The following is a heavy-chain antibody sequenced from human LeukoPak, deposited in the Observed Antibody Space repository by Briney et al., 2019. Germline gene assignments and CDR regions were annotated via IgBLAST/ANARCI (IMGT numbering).Heavy chain of an antibody. Sequence: PSETLSLTCAVYGGSFSGYYWSWIRQPPGKGLEWIGEINHSGSTNYNPSLKSRVTISVDTFENQFSLKLSSVTAADTAVYYCARGPRVRYDSSGLGYWGQGTLVTVSS. J-gene: IGHJ4*02. V-gene: IGHV4-34*01. D-gene: IGHD3-22*01. CDR2: INHSGST. CDR3: ARGPRVRYDSSGLGY. CDR1: GGSFSGYY.